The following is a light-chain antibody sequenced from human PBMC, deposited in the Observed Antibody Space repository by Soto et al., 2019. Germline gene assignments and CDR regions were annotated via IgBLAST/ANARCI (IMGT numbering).Light chain of an antibody. J-gene: IGLJ1*01. CDR1: STDFVSYNR. CDR3: CSYAGSYTFYV. CDR2: EAS. Sequence: QSALTQPPSVSGSPGQSVTISCTGTSTDFVSYNRVSWYQQPPGTAPKLIIYEASNRPSGVPDRFSGSKSGNTASLTISGLQAEDEADYYCCSYAGSYTFYVFGTGTKVTVL. V-gene: IGLV2-18*02.